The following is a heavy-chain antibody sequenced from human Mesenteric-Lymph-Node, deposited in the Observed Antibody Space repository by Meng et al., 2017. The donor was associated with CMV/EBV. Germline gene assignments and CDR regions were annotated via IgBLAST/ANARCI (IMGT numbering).Heavy chain of an antibody. J-gene: IGHJ6*02. D-gene: IGHD3-16*01. Sequence: GESLKISCAASGFTFSSYAMSWVRQAPGKGLEWGSGISGSGSSTYYADSVKGRFTISRDNSKNTLYLQMNSLRAEDTAVYYCAKLGHAAGYFYYDMDVWGQGTTVTVSS. CDR3: AKLGHAAGYFYYDMDV. CDR2: ISGSGSST. CDR1: GFTFSSYA. V-gene: IGHV3-23*01.